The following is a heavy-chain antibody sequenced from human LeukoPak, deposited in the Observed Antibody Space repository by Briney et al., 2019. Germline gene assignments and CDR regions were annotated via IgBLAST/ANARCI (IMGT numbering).Heavy chain of an antibody. Sequence: GGSLRLSCAASGFTFYRYWMHWVRQAPGKGLVWVSLFKTDGSTTRYADSVKGRFTISRDNAKNTLYLQMNRLRDEDTAVYYCATRTSQGFDYWGQGTPVIVSS. V-gene: IGHV3-74*01. CDR3: ATRTSQGFDY. CDR1: GFTFYRYW. J-gene: IGHJ4*02. CDR2: FKTDGSTT.